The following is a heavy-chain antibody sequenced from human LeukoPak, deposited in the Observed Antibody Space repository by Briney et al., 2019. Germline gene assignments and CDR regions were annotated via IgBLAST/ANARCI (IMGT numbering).Heavy chain of an antibody. CDR3: GISTDIVVVPAATDYYYYYGMDV. J-gene: IGHJ6*04. CDR2: IIPICGSA. D-gene: IGHD2-2*01. Sequence: GASVKVSCKAAGGTFSSNGISWVRQAPGQGLEWMGGIIPICGSANYAQQLQGRVKITADEHTRTAYMELSSLRSEDTAVYYCGISTDIVVVPAATDYYYYYGMDVWGKGTTVTVSS. V-gene: IGHV1-69*13. CDR1: GGTFSSNG.